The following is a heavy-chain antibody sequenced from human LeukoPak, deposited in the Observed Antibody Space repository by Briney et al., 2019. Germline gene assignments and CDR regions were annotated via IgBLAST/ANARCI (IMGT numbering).Heavy chain of an antibody. J-gene: IGHJ4*02. CDR2: IYHSGIT. Sequence: PSETLSLTCTVSDYSISSGYGYYWGWIRQPPGKGLEWIGNIYHSGITYYNHFNSSLKSRVTISIDTSKNQFSLRLTSVTAADTAVYFCATLVSTRYYFDYWGQGTLVTVPS. V-gene: IGHV4-38-2*02. CDR1: DYSISSGYGYY. D-gene: IGHD5/OR15-5a*01. CDR3: ATLVSTRYYFDY.